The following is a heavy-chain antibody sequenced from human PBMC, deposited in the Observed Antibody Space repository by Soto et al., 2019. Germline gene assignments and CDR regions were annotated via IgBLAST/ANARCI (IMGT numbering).Heavy chain of an antibody. J-gene: IGHJ6*02. Sequence: SVKVSCKASGGTFSSYAISWVRQAPGQGPEWMGGIIPIFGTANYAQKFQGRVTITADESTSTAYMELSSLRSEDTAVYYCATRGLYCGGDCYPYYYYGMDVWGQGTTVTVSS. CDR3: ATRGLYCGGDCYPYYYYGMDV. CDR2: IIPIFGTA. D-gene: IGHD2-21*02. V-gene: IGHV1-69*13. CDR1: GGTFSSYA.